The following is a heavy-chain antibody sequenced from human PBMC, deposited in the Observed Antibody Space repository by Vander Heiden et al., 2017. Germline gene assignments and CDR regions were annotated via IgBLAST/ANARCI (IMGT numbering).Heavy chain of an antibody. J-gene: IGHJ5*02. Sequence: QVQVVESGGGVVQPGGSRRLPCPAPGFTFSGYSMHWVRQAAGKGLEWVALISYEGSNKNYADSVKGRFTISRDNSKNTLELQMNSLRVEDTAVYYCARGRLLAGKGDWFDPWGQGTLVTVSS. CDR1: GFTFSGYS. V-gene: IGHV3-30*01. D-gene: IGHD6-19*01. CDR2: ISYEGSNK. CDR3: ARGRLLAGKGDWFDP.